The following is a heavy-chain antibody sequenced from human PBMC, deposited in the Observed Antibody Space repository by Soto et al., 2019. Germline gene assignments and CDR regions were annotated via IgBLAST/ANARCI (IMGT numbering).Heavy chain of an antibody. CDR2: KSAYNGNK. CDR3: ARDVAGWFDP. D-gene: IGHD2-15*01. J-gene: IGHJ5*02. V-gene: IGHV1-18*01. Sequence: PSVKVSCKAAGYTVTSYGISGVRQAHGQRLERMGWKSAYNGNKNYAQKLQGRVTMTTDTSTSTAYMELRSLSSDDTAVYSCARDVAGWFDPWGQGPLVTVSS. CDR1: GYTVTSYG.